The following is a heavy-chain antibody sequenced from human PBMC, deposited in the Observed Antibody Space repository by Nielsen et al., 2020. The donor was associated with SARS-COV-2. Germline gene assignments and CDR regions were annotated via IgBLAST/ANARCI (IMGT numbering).Heavy chain of an antibody. V-gene: IGHV3-33*01. CDR1: GFTFSSYG. CDR3: ARVLLGYYGMDV. CDR2: IWYDGSNK. Sequence: GGSLRLSCAASGFTFSSYGMHWVRQAPGKGLEWVAVIWYDGSNKYYADSVKGRFTISRDNSKNTLYLQMNSLRAEDTAVYYCARVLLGYYGMDVWGQGTTVTVSS. D-gene: IGHD2/OR15-2a*01. J-gene: IGHJ6*02.